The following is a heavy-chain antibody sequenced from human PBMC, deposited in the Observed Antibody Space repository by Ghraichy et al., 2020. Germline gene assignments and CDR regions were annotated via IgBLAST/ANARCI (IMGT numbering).Heavy chain of an antibody. V-gene: IGHV3-48*02. J-gene: IGHJ6*02. CDR1: GFTFSSYS. CDR3: ARDIPSSGYYYASYYYGMDV. D-gene: IGHD3-22*01. Sequence: GSLRLSCAASGFTFSSYSMNWVRQAPGKGLEWVSYISSSSSTIYYADSVKGRFTISRDNAKNSLYLQMNSLRDEDTAVYYCARDIPSSGYYYASYYYGMDVWGQGTTVTVSS. CDR2: ISSSSSTI.